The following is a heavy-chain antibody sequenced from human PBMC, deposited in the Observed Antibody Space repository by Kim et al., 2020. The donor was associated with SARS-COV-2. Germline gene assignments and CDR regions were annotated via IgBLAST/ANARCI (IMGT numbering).Heavy chain of an antibody. CDR2: MHTGNGDT. Sequence: ASVKVSCKASGYTFNLYAIHWVRQAPGQRLEWMGWMHTGNGDTKYSQEFQGRVSFTRDTSANTVYMDLSNLVSEDAAIYYCARHLLPYSRIWRNAFDIWGHGTLVTVPS. J-gene: IGHJ3*02. V-gene: IGHV1-3*04. CDR3: ARHLLPYSRIWRNAFDI. D-gene: IGHD6-13*01. CDR1: GYTFNLYA.